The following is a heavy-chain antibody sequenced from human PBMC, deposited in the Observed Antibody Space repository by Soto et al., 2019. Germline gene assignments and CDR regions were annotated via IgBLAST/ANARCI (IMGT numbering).Heavy chain of an antibody. CDR1: GGTFSSYT. CDR2: IIPILGIA. J-gene: IGHJ4*02. V-gene: IGHV1-69*02. Sequence: QVQLVQSGAEVKKPGSSVKVSCKASGGTFSSYTISWVRQAPGQGLEWMGRIIPILGIANYAQKFQGRVTITADKSTSTAYMELSSLRSEDTAVYYFAGVHDYGVPFDYWGQGTLVTVSS. CDR3: AGVHDYGVPFDY. D-gene: IGHD4-17*01.